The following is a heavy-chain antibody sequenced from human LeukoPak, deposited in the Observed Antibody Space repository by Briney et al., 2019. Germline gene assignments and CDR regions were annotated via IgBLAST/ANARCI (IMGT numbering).Heavy chain of an antibody. D-gene: IGHD3-9*01. CDR1: GYTFTGCF. J-gene: IGHJ4*02. Sequence: ASVKVSCKASGYTFTGCFMHRVRQAPGQGLDWMGWINPNTGGTKYAQKFQGRVTMTRGTSIGTAYMELSTVTSDDTAVYFCARVHATGYFSLDLGYWGQGTLVTVSS. CDR2: INPNTGGT. CDR3: ARVHATGYFSLDLGY. V-gene: IGHV1-2*02.